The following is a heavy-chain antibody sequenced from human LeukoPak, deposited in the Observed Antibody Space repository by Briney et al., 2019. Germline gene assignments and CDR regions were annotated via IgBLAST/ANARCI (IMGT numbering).Heavy chain of an antibody. CDR3: AKDQAGPGTYSSSWYEGDAFDI. Sequence: GGSLRLSCAASGFTFSSYSMNWVRQAPGKGLEWVSYIKGSGDSIFYADSVKGRFTISRDNSKNTLYLQMNSLRAEDTAVYYRAKDQAGPGTYSSSWYEGDAFDIWGQGTMVTVSS. D-gene: IGHD6-13*01. V-gene: IGHV3-23*01. J-gene: IGHJ3*02. CDR1: GFTFSSYS. CDR2: IKGSGDSI.